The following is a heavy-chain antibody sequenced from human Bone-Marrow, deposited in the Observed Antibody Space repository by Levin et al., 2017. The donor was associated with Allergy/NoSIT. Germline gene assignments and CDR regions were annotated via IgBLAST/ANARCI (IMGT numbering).Heavy chain of an antibody. CDR2: IRSTAFGGTT. CDR1: GFTFGNYA. V-gene: IGHV3-49*03. D-gene: IGHD3-10*01. CDR3: ARSVLLWFGQLLDAFDI. J-gene: IGHJ3*02. Sequence: PGGSLRLSCTASGFTFGNYAMSWFRQAPGKGLEWVGFIRSTAFGGTTDYVASVRGRFSISRDDSKSVAYLQMSNLKTEETAVYYCARSVLLWFGQLLDAFDIWGQGTMVTVSS.